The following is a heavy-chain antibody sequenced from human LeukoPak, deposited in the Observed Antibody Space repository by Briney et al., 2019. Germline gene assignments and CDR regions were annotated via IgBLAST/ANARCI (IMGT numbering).Heavy chain of an antibody. V-gene: IGHV1-69*13. CDR2: IIPIFGTA. D-gene: IGHD2-21*01. CDR1: GGTFSSYA. CDR3: ARGGHCGGDCYDDY. J-gene: IGHJ4*02. Sequence: GASVKVSCKASGGTFSSYAISWVRQAPGQGLEWMGGIIPIFGTANYAQKFQGRVTITADESTSTAYMELSSLRSEDTAVYYCARGGHCGGDCYDDYWGQGTLVTVSS.